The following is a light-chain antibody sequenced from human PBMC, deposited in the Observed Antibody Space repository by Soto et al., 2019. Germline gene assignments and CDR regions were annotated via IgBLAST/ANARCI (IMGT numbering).Light chain of an antibody. CDR2: GAS. CDR3: QQYGDLPWT. Sequence: EIVMTQSPGTLSLSPGERATLSCRASQSVSSSYLAWYQQKPGQAPRLLISGASGRATGVPDRFSGSGSGTEFTLTIDRLESEDFAVYFCQQYGDLPWTFGQGTTVDIK. J-gene: IGKJ1*01. V-gene: IGKV3-20*01. CDR1: QSVSSSY.